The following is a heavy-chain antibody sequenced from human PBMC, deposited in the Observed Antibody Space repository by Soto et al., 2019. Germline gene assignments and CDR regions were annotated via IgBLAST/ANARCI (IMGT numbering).Heavy chain of an antibody. Sequence: PGGSLRLSCAASGYTFSNAWMNWVRQAPGKGLEWVGRIKSKTDGGTTDYAAPVKGRFTISRDDSKNTLYLQMNSLKTEDTAVYYCTIEIYYYDSSGYFFNDYWGKGTLVTVPS. V-gene: IGHV3-15*07. CDR2: IKSKTDGGTT. D-gene: IGHD3-22*01. CDR1: GYTFSNAW. CDR3: TIEIYYYDSSGYFFNDY. J-gene: IGHJ4*02.